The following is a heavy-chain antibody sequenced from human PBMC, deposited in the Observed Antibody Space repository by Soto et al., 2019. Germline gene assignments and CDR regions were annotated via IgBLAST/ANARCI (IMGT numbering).Heavy chain of an antibody. Sequence: SVKVSCKASGGTFSSYAISWVRQAPGQGLEWMGGIIPIFGTANYAQKFQGRVTITADESTSTAYMELSFVTAADTAVYYCAREGPPIRAHNPQEYFQQWGQGTLVTVS. CDR2: IIPIFGTA. V-gene: IGHV1-69*13. CDR3: AREGPPIRAHNPQEYFQQ. J-gene: IGHJ1*01. CDR1: GGTFSSYA. D-gene: IGHD1-26*01.